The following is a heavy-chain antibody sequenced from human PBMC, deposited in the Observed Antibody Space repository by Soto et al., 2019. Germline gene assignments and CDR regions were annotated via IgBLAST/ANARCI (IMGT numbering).Heavy chain of an antibody. CDR3: AKGGAIVAAGTRVYLYNAMDV. D-gene: IGHD1-26*01. Sequence: ASVKVSCKASGYTFTGYYVHWVRQAPGQGLEWMGWINPNSGDAYLAQRFQGRVTMNRDTSIGTAYMELRGLTSDDTAGYYCAKGGAIVAAGTRVYLYNAMDVWGQGTTVTVSS. CDR2: INPNSGDA. V-gene: IGHV1-2*02. J-gene: IGHJ6*02. CDR1: GYTFTGYY.